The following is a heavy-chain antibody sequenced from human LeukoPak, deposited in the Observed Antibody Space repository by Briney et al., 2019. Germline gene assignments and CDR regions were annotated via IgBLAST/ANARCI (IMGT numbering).Heavy chain of an antibody. CDR2: IYHSGST. CDR1: GGSISSGGYS. CDR3: ARGSGGYYDSSGYLSAAFDI. D-gene: IGHD3-22*01. J-gene: IGHJ3*02. Sequence: SQTLSLTCAVSGGSISSGGYSWSWIRQPPGKGLEWIGYIYHSGSTYYNPSLKSRVTISVDRSKNQFSLKLSSVTAADTAVYYRARGSGGYYDSSGYLSAAFDIWGQGTMVTVSS. V-gene: IGHV4-30-2*01.